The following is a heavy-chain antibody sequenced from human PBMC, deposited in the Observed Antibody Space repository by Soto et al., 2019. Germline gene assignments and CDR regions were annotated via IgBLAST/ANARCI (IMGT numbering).Heavy chain of an antibody. CDR2: IYPGDSDT. CDR1: GYSFTSYW. Sequence: GESLKISCKGSGYSFTSYWIGWVRQMPGKGLEWMGIIYPGDSDTRYSPSFQGQVTISADKSISTAYLQWSSLKASDTAMYYCARAFGVVIIPTGEFDPWGQGTLVTVSS. CDR3: ARAFGVVIIPTGEFDP. V-gene: IGHV5-51*01. D-gene: IGHD3-3*01. J-gene: IGHJ5*02.